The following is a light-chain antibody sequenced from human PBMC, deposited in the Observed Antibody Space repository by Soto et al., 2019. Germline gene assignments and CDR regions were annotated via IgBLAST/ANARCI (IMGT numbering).Light chain of an antibody. J-gene: IGKJ3*01. CDR2: VTS. CDR3: QQSYRTPRFT. Sequence: DIQLTQSPSSLSASVGDRVTITCRTSQTINNLLNWYQQRPWKAPKLLIYVTSTLQGGVPPRFSGSGSGTNFTLPISSVQPEDFATYYCQQSYRTPRFTFGPGTKLDI. V-gene: IGKV1-39*01. CDR1: QTINNL.